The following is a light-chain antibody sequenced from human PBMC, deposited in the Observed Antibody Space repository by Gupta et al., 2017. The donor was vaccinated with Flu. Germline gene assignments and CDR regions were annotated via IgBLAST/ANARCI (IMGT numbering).Light chain of an antibody. CDR3: GSYTTSATWV. CDR1: SSDVGGYNY. Sequence: QSALTQPASVSGSPGQSITISCTGTSSDVGGYNYVSWYRQHPGKAPKLMIYEVTNRPSGVSNRFSGSKSGNTASLTISGLQAEDEADYFCGSYTTSATWVFGGGTKLTVL. J-gene: IGLJ3*02. CDR2: EVT. V-gene: IGLV2-14*01.